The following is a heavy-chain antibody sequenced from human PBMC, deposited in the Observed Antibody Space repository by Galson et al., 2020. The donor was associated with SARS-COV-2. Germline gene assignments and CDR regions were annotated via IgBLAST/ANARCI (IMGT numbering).Heavy chain of an antibody. Sequence: TGGSLRLSCAASRFTFSSYAMHWVRQAPGKGLEWVAVISYDGSNKYYADSVKGRFTISRDNSKNTLYLQMNSLRAEDTAVYYCARAPGDAVDIWGQGTMVTVSS. V-gene: IGHV3-30-3*01. CDR2: ISYDGSNK. CDR1: RFTFSSYA. J-gene: IGHJ3*02. CDR3: ARAPGDAVDI.